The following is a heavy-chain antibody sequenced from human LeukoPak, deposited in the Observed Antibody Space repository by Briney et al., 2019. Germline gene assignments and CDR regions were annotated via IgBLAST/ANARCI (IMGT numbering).Heavy chain of an antibody. CDR3: ARWFGELGAFDP. D-gene: IGHD3-10*01. J-gene: IGHJ5*02. V-gene: IGHV4-34*01. Sequence: SETLSLTCAVYGGSFSGYYWSWIRQPPGKGLEWIGEINHSGSTNYNPSLKSRVTISVDRSKNQFSLKLSSVTAADTAVYYCARWFGELGAFDPWGQGTLVTVSS. CDR1: GGSFSGYY. CDR2: INHSGST.